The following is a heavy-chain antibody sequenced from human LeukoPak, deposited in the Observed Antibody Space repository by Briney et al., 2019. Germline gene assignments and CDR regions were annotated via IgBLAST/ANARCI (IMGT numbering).Heavy chain of an antibody. CDR1: GFTFSRYA. CDR2: MSGSGGST. J-gene: IGHJ4*02. CDR3: AKDLDCSSTSCYPDY. Sequence: GASLRLSCAASGFTFSRYAMSWVRQAPGKGLEWVSAMSGSGGSTYYADSVKGRFTISRDNSKNTLYLQMNSLRAEDTAVYYCAKDLDCSSTSCYPDYWGQGTLVTVSS. D-gene: IGHD2-2*01. V-gene: IGHV3-23*01.